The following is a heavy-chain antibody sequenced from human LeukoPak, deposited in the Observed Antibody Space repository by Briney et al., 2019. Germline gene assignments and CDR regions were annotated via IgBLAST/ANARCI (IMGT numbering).Heavy chain of an antibody. CDR3: AKDGPYYYDSPWAPIHAKEYYFDY. CDR1: GFTFSSYG. CDR2: ISYDGSNK. V-gene: IGHV3-30*18. J-gene: IGHJ4*02. D-gene: IGHD3-22*01. Sequence: PGGSLRLSCAASGFTFSSYGMHWVRQAPGKGLEWVAVISYDGSNKYYADSVKGRFTISRDNSKNTLYLQMNSLRAEDTAVYYCAKDGPYYYDSPWAPIHAKEYYFDYWGQGTLVTVSS.